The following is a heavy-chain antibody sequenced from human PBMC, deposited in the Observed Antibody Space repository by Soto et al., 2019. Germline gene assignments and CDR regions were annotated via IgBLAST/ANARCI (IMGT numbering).Heavy chain of an antibody. J-gene: IGHJ5*02. CDR3: ARDPAITGKLFDP. V-gene: IGHV3-11*06. Sequence: GGSLRLSCEASGFTFGDSYMAWIRQAPGEGLEWISYISSSSTYIKYADSVKGRFTISRDNAKNSLYLQMTNLRVGDTAVYYWARDPAITGKLFDPWGQGTLVTVSS. CDR1: GFTFGDSY. CDR2: ISSSSTYI. D-gene: IGHD1-20*01.